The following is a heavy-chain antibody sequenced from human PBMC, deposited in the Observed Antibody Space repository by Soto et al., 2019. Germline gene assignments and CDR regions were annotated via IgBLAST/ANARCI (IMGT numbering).Heavy chain of an antibody. CDR1: GYTFTSHY. D-gene: IGHD2-2*01. Sequence: QVQLVQSGAEVKKPGASVKVSCKASGYTFTSHYMHWVRQAPGQGLEWMGIINPSGGTTSYAQKFAGRVNMTRDTSTSTVYMEVSVLRSEDSAVYYCVRDVVVPAAGYMDVWGKGTPVTVSS. V-gene: IGHV1-46*03. CDR3: VRDVVVPAAGYMDV. CDR2: INPSGGTT. J-gene: IGHJ6*03.